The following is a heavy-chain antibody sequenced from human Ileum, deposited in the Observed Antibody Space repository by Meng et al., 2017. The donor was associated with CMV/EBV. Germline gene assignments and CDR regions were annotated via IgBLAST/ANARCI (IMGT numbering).Heavy chain of an antibody. CDR2: VYWDDDK. CDR3: ARSGGSTWYEEKNWFDP. J-gene: IGHJ5*02. Sequence: SLTTSGVGVGWIRQPPGKALEWLALVYWDDDKRYNPSLKSRLTITRDTSKNQVVLTITNMDPADTATYFCARSGGSTWYEEKNWFDPWGQGTLVTVSS. D-gene: IGHD6-13*01. CDR1: SLTTSGVG. V-gene: IGHV2-5*02.